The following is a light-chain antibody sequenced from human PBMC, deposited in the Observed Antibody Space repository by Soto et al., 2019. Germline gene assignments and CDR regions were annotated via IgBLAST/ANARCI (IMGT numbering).Light chain of an antibody. V-gene: IGLV2-8*01. CDR2: EVK. CDR3: SSYAGNNNFV. CDR1: SSDIGDYNF. Sequence: QSALTQPPSASGSPGQSVTVSCTGSSSDIGDYNFVSWYQQHPGKAPKLIIYEVKKRPSGVPDRFSASKSGNTASLTVSGLLAEDEADYSCSSYAGNNNFVFGSGSKVTAL. J-gene: IGLJ1*01.